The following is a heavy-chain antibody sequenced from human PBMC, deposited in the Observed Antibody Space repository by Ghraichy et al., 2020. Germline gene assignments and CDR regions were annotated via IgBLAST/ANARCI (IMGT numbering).Heavy chain of an antibody. V-gene: IGHV3-21*01. J-gene: IGHJ6*02. CDR1: GFTFSSYS. D-gene: IGHD6-13*01. Sequence: GGSLRLSCAASGFTFSSYSMNWVRQAPGKGLEWVSSISMSSSYIYYTDSLKGRFTISRDNAKNSLYLQMNSLRAEDTALYYCARDIGYMNGMDVWGQGTTPT. CDR3: ARDIGYMNGMDV. CDR2: ISMSSSYI.